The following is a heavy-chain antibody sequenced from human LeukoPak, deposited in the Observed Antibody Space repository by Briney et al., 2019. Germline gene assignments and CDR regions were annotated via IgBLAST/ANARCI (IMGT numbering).Heavy chain of an antibody. CDR1: GGSISSGDYY. CDR2: IYYSGST. Sequence: RTSETLSLTCTVSGGSISSGDYYWSWIRQPPGKGLEWIGYIYYSGSTYYNPSLKSRVTISVDTSKNQFSLKLSSVTAADTAVYYCARDTYSNYGNYFDYWGQGTLVTVSS. J-gene: IGHJ4*02. CDR3: ARDTYSNYGNYFDY. D-gene: IGHD4-11*01. V-gene: IGHV4-30-4*08.